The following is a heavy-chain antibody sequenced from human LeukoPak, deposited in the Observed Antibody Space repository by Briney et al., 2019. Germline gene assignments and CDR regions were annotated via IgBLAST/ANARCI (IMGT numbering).Heavy chain of an antibody. V-gene: IGHV3-30-3*01. D-gene: IGHD1-26*01. CDR2: ISFDGGIQ. CDR3: AKDLLLGATPYDAFDI. J-gene: IGHJ3*02. CDR1: GFSFKNYA. Sequence: GRSLRLSCVASGFSFKNYAIHWVRQAPGKGLEWVSVISFDGGIQYYADSVKGRFTVSRDNSRNTLYLQMSSLRAEDTAVYYCAKDLLLGATPYDAFDIWGQGTMVTVSS.